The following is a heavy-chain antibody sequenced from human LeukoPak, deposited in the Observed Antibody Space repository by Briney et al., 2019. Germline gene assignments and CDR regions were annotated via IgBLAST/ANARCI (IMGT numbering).Heavy chain of an antibody. CDR2: ISSGTTTI. CDR1: GFTFSNYG. CDR3: ARGGTGATKRYYFYAMDV. D-gene: IGHD1-26*01. Sequence: GGSLRLSCAASGFTFSNYGMNWVRQAPGKGLEWVSYISSGTTTIIYADSVKGRFTISRDNAKNSLYLQMSSLRAEDTAVYYCARGGTGATKRYYFYAMDVWGQGTTVTVSS. J-gene: IGHJ6*02. V-gene: IGHV3-48*01.